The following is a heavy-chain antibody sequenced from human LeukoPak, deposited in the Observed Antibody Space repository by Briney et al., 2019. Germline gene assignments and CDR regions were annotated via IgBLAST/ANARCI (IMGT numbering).Heavy chain of an antibody. CDR3: ARGPAPRTYYDFWSGYIDAFDI. V-gene: IGHV1-18*01. J-gene: IGHJ3*02. CDR1: GYTFTSYG. Sequence: ASVKVSCKASGYTFTSYGISWVRQAPGQGLEWMGWISAYNGNTNCAQKLQGRVTMTTDTSTSTAYMELRSLRSDDTAVYYCARGPAPRTYYDFWSGYIDAFDIWGQGTMVTVSS. CDR2: ISAYNGNT. D-gene: IGHD3-3*01.